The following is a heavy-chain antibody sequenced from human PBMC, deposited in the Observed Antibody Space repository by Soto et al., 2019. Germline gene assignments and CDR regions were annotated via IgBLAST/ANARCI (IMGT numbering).Heavy chain of an antibody. V-gene: IGHV4-59*02. D-gene: IGHD3-10*01. J-gene: IGHJ3*02. CDR1: GGSVTTYH. CDR3: AGRNMVRGAFDI. CDR2: IYNSGST. Sequence: SETLSLTCAVSGGSVTTYHWTWIRQPPGKGLEWIGYIYNSGSTNYSPALKSRVTISLDTSKNQFSLKLSSVTAADTAVYYCAGRNMVRGAFDIWGQGTMVTVSS.